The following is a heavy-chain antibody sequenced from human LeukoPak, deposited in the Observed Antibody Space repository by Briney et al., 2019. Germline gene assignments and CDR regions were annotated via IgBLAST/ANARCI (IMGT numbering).Heavy chain of an antibody. Sequence: PGGSLRLSCAASGFTFSSYAMSWVRQAPGKGLEWVSAISGSGGSTYYADSVKGRFTISRDNSKNSLYLQMNSLRTEDTALYYCAKDQIGIAAADGAFDIWGQGTMVTVSS. D-gene: IGHD6-13*01. CDR2: ISGSGGST. J-gene: IGHJ3*02. CDR1: GFTFSSYA. CDR3: AKDQIGIAAADGAFDI. V-gene: IGHV3-23*01.